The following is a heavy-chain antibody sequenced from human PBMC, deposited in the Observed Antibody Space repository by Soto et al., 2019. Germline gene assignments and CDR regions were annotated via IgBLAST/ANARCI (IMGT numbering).Heavy chain of an antibody. V-gene: IGHV3-23*01. CDR3: AKEPAMGTSHFDY. D-gene: IGHD5-18*01. CDR1: GFTFSSYA. J-gene: IGHJ4*02. CDR2: ISASGHGT. Sequence: EVQLLESGGGLVQPGGSLRLSCAASGFTFSSYAMSWVRQAPGKGLEWVSAISASGHGTFYADSVRGRFTISRDNSKNTLYLQMNSLRAEDTAVYYCAKEPAMGTSHFDYWGQGTQVTVSS.